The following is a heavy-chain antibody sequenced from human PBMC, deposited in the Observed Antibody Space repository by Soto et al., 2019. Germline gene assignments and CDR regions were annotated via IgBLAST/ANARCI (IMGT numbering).Heavy chain of an antibody. CDR2: IRSKTHSYAT. CDR1: GFTLSGSA. J-gene: IGHJ4*02. V-gene: IGHV3-73*01. D-gene: IGHD1-26*01. CDR3: TRSGGSYSFGY. Sequence: RGASLKISCAASGFTLSGSAVHWVRQASGKGLEWVGRIRSKTHSYATEYIASVKGRFTMSRDDSNNTAYLQMNGLKTDDTAVYYCTRSGGSYSFGYWGQGTLVTVSS.